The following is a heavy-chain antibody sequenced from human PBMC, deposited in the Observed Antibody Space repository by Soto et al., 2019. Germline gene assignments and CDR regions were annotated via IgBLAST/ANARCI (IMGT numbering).Heavy chain of an antibody. CDR1: GYSFTSYW. D-gene: IGHD1-26*01. Sequence: GDSLKISCKGSGYSFTSYWIACVRQTSGRGLEWVVFIYPGDSETSYSPSFQGRVTFSVDKSTRTAYLQWTGLKASDSATYYCAKHRHAIVATTDTIAIWGQGTKVTVSS. J-gene: IGHJ3*02. V-gene: IGHV5-51*01. CDR3: AKHRHAIVATTDTIAI. CDR2: IYPGDSET.